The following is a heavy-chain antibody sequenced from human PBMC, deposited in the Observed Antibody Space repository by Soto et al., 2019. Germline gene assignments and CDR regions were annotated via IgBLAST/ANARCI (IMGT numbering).Heavy chain of an antibody. Sequence: QVQLVESGGGVVQPGKSLRLSCAGSGFTFSSSGMDWVRQAPGKGLVWVAVISYDGSNKYYADSVKGRFTISRDNSKNTLYLQMSSLRADDTAVYYCAKDRMGAGVRGYFDYWGQGTLVTVSS. D-gene: IGHD3-10*01. J-gene: IGHJ4*02. CDR1: GFTFSSSG. CDR2: ISYDGSNK. V-gene: IGHV3-30*18. CDR3: AKDRMGAGVRGYFDY.